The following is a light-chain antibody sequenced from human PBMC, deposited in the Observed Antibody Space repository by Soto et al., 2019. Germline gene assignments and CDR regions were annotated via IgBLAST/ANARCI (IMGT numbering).Light chain of an antibody. CDR3: QQRSERPVT. CDR2: HAS. CDR1: QRVSSS. J-gene: IGKJ1*01. Sequence: EIVLTQSPATLSLSPGERVTLSCRASQRVSSSLAWYQQKPGQAPRLLLYHASSRVTGTPARFSGSGSGTDFTLTISGLEPEDFAVYYCQQRSERPVTFGQGTKVEIK. V-gene: IGKV3-11*01.